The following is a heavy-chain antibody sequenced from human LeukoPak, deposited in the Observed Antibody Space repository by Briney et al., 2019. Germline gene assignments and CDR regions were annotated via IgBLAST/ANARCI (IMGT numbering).Heavy chain of an antibody. D-gene: IGHD6-13*01. V-gene: IGHV3-23*01. Sequence: GGSLRLSCAASGFTFSSYAMSWVRQAPGKGLEWVSGISGSGGSTYYADSVKGRFTISRDNSKNTLYLQMNSLRPEDTAVYYCARESRSSTWYVHFDYWGQGTLVTVSS. CDR2: ISGSGGST. J-gene: IGHJ4*02. CDR1: GFTFSSYA. CDR3: ARESRSSTWYVHFDY.